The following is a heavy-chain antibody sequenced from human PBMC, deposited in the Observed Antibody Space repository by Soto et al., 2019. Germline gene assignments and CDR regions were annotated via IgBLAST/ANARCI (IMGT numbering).Heavy chain of an antibody. D-gene: IGHD6-13*01. CDR3: ASRHSSPYFDY. CDR2: IYYSGST. CDR1: GGSVSSGNYY. Sequence: PSETLSLTCTVSGGSVSSGNYYCSWIRQPPGKGLEWIGSIYYSGSTYYNPSLKSRVTISVDTSKNQFSLKLNSVTAADTAVYYCASRHSSPYFDYWGQGTLVTVSS. J-gene: IGHJ4*02. V-gene: IGHV4-30-4*08.